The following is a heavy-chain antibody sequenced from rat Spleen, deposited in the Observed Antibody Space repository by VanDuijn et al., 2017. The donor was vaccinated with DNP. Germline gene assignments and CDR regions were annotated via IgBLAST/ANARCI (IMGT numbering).Heavy chain of an antibody. CDR2: IHSAGST. D-gene: IGHD1-5*01. CDR3: ARWKIGPHYFDY. V-gene: IGHV3-1*01. Sequence: EMQLQESGPGLVKPSQSLSLTCSVTGYSITSNYWGWIRKFPGNKLEWMGYIHSAGSTQYNPSLKSRISITRDTSKNQFFLQLNSVSPEDTATYYCARWKIGPHYFDYWGQGVMVTVSS. CDR1: GYSITSNY. J-gene: IGHJ2*01.